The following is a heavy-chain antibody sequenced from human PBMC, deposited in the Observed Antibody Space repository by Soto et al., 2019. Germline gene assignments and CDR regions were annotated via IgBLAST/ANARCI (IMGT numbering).Heavy chain of an antibody. J-gene: IGHJ4*02. CDR1: GFTFSDHY. Sequence: EVQLVESGGGLVQPGGSLRLSCAASGFTFSDHYMDWVRQAPGKGLQWVGRSRNEVNSYTTEYAASVKGRFTISRDDSENSLYLHMNSLKTEDTAVYYCARLESSSGYYYFDSWGQGTLVTVSS. CDR3: ARLESSSGYYYFDS. D-gene: IGHD6-25*01. CDR2: SRNEVNSYTT. V-gene: IGHV3-72*01.